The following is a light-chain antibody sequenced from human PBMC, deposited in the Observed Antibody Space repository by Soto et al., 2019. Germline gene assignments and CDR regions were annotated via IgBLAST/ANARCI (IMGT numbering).Light chain of an antibody. V-gene: IGKV3-20*01. CDR2: GAS. Sequence: EIGMPQSPGPVSVSPGEGTTFSCRASQSVSSYLAWYQQKPGQAPRLLIYGASSRATGIPDRFSGGGSGTDFSLTISILDPEDFAVYYCQQDSISPITFGQGTRLEIK. J-gene: IGKJ5*01. CDR3: QQDSISPIT. CDR1: QSVSSY.